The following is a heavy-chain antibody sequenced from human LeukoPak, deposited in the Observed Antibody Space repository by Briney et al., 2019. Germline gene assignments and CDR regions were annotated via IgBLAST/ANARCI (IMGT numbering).Heavy chain of an antibody. D-gene: IGHD3-3*01. CDR1: GFIFSIYG. J-gene: IGHJ6*03. V-gene: IGHV3-21*01. CDR3: ARDRVTIFGVVRLDMDV. CDR2: ISSSSSYI. Sequence: GGSLSLSCAASGFIFSIYGMHWVRQAPGKGLEWVSSISSSSSYIYYADSVKGRFTISRDNAKNSLYLQMNSLRAEDTAVYYCARDRVTIFGVVRLDMDVWGKGTTVTVSS.